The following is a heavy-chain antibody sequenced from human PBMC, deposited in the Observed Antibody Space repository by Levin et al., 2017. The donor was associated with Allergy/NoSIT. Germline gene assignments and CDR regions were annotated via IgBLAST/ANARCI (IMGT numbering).Heavy chain of an antibody. CDR1: GFTFSIYA. Sequence: QTGESLKISCTASGFTFSIYAMSWVRQAPGRGLEWVSGIYAGSTTTYYADSVKGRFTISRDDSWSTLYLQMSHLRVEDTAIYYCAKDFRTGELQLFEFWGHGTQVTVSA. CDR2: IYAGSTTT. J-gene: IGHJ4*01. V-gene: IGHV3-23*01. CDR3: AKDFRTGELQLFEF. D-gene: IGHD1-7*01.